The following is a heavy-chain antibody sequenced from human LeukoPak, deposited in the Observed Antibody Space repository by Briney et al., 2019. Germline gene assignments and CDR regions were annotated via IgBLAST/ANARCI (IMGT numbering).Heavy chain of an antibody. CDR3: ARDRISSWYNWFDP. V-gene: IGHV4-59*01. CDR2: IYYSGST. J-gene: IGHJ5*02. Sequence: PSETLSLTCTVSGGSISSYYWSWIRQPPGMGLEWIGYIYYSGSTNYNPSLKSRVTISVDTSKNQFSLKLSSVTAADTAVYYCARDRISSWYNWFDPWGQGTLVTVSS. D-gene: IGHD6-13*01. CDR1: GGSISSYY.